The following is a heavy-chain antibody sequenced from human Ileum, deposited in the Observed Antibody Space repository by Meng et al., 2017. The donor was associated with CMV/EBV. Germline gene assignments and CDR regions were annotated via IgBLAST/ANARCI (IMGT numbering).Heavy chain of an antibody. CDR2: ISYDGSNK. D-gene: IGHD5-18*01. CDR1: CA. J-gene: IGHJ6*02. Sequence: CARHWVRQAPGKGLEWVAVISYDGSNKYYADSVKGRFTISRDNSKNTLYLQMNSLRAEDTAVYYCAREPLTAMVNQGYYYYYGMDVWGQGTTVTVSS. CDR3: AREPLTAMVNQGYYYYYGMDV. V-gene: IGHV3-30*04.